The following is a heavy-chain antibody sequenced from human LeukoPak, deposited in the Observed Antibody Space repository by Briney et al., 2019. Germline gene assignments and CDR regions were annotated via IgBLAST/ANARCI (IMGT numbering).Heavy chain of an antibody. D-gene: IGHD1-26*01. J-gene: IGHJ4*02. CDR3: ARKWGYFDY. CDR2: IYTSGST. CDR1: GGSISIGSYY. V-gene: IGHV4-61*02. Sequence: PSETLSLTCTVSGGSISIGSYYWSWIRQPAGKGLEWIGRIYTSGSTNYNPSLKSRVTISVDTSKNQFSLKLSSVTAADTAVYYCARKWGYFDYWGQGTLVTVSS.